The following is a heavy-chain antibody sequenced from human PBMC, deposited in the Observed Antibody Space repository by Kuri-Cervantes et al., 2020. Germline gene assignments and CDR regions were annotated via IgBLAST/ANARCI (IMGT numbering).Heavy chain of an antibody. CDR2: ISSNGGST. V-gene: IGHV3-64*04. CDR3: AKDNSRIQLDYYYYYMDV. CDR1: GFTYSSYA. Sequence: GESLKISCAASGFTYSSYAMHWVRQAPGKGLEYVSAISSNGGSTYYADSVKGRFTISRDNSKNTLYLQMNSLRAEDTAVYYCAKDNSRIQLDYYYYYMDVWGKGTTVTVSS. D-gene: IGHD5-18*01. J-gene: IGHJ6*03.